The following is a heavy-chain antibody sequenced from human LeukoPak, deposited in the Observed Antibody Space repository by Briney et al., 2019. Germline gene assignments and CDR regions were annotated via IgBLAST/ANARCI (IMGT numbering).Heavy chain of an antibody. CDR1: GYTFTSYG. Sequence: GASVKVSCTASGYTFTSYGISWVRQAPGQGLEWMGWISAYNGNTNYAQKLQGRVTMTTDTSTSTAYMELRSLRSDDTAVYYCARDESEQWLVHSGYWGQGTLVTVSS. V-gene: IGHV1-18*01. J-gene: IGHJ4*02. CDR2: ISAYNGNT. CDR3: ARDESEQWLVHSGY. D-gene: IGHD6-19*01.